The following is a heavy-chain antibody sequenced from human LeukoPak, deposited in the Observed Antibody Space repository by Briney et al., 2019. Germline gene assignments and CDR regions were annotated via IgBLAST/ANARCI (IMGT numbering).Heavy chain of an antibody. CDR2: IHYSGST. J-gene: IGHJ6*02. CDR3: ATTPVTNYYYYGLDV. CDR1: GASISAYS. D-gene: IGHD4-17*01. Sequence: LHTLSLTCTVSGASISAYSCSWIRQPPGPGLDWIRLIHYSGSTNYNPSLKSRVTISVDTSKNHISLNLSSVTAADTAVYYCATTPVTNYYYYGLDVWGQGTTVTVSS. V-gene: IGHV4-59*07.